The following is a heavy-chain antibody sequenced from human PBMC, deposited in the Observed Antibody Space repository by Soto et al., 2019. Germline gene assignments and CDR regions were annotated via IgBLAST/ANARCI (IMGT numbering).Heavy chain of an antibody. Sequence: EVQLLESGGGLVQPGGSLRLSCAASGFTFSSYAMSWVRQAPGKGLEWVSAISGSGGSTYYADSVKGRFTISRDNSKNTLYLQMNSLRAEDTVVYYCAAPISSGDAFDIWGQGTMVTVSS. CDR3: AAPISSGDAFDI. CDR1: GFTFSSYA. J-gene: IGHJ3*02. CDR2: ISGSGGST. D-gene: IGHD3-22*01. V-gene: IGHV3-23*01.